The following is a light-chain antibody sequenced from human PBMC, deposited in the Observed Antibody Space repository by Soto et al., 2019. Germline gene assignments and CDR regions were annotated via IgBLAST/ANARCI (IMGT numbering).Light chain of an antibody. J-gene: IGKJ1*01. V-gene: IGKV3-11*01. CDR2: VAS. CDR3: QQRSNWLWT. Sequence: EIVLTQSPATLSLSPGERATLSCRASQSVSSSLAWYQQIPGQAPRLLIYVASNRATGIPVRFSGSGSGTDFTLTISSLEPEDFAVDYCQQRSNWLWTFGQGTKVEIK. CDR1: QSVSSS.